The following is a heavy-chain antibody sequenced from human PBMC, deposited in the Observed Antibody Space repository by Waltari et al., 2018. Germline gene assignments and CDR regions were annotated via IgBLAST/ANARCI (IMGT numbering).Heavy chain of an antibody. J-gene: IGHJ4*02. Sequence: QLQLQQSGPGLVKPSESLSLPCAASYDSMGYRDFWSWVRQSPGQGLEWIGQVHRSGRTNYNPSLASRVTISVDTSKNQFSLKVPSPTAADTAIYYCARDRGRGLYLDSWGPGTLVTVSP. V-gene: IGHV4-4*02. CDR3: ARDRGRGLYLDS. CDR2: VHRSGRT. D-gene: IGHD2-15*01. CDR1: YDSMGYRDF.